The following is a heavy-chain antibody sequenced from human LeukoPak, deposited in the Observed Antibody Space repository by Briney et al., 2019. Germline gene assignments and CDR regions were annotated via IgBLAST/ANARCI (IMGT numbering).Heavy chain of an antibody. D-gene: IGHD2-15*01. CDR2: ISGSGGTT. CDR3: AKELDILVVVAARYCYYYMDV. CDR1: GFTFTNYA. Sequence: PGGSLRLSCAASGFTFTNYAMSWVRQAPGKGLEWVSTISGSGGTTYYADSVKGRFTISRDNSKNTLYLQMNSLRAEDTAVYYCAKELDILVVVAARYCYYYMDVWGKGTTVTVSS. V-gene: IGHV3-23*01. J-gene: IGHJ6*03.